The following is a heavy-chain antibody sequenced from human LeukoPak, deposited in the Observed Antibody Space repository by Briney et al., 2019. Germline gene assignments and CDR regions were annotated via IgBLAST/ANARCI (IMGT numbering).Heavy chain of an antibody. V-gene: IGHV5-51*01. CDR3: ARRGYCSSTSCLGGSPFYMDV. Sequence: GESLKISCKGSGYSVTSYWIGWVRQMPGKGLEWMGIIYPGESDTRYSPSFQGQVTISADKSISTAYLQWSSLKASDTAMYYCARRGYCSSTSCLGGSPFYMDVWGKGTTVTVSS. J-gene: IGHJ6*03. CDR2: IYPGESDT. D-gene: IGHD2-2*01. CDR1: GYSVTSYW.